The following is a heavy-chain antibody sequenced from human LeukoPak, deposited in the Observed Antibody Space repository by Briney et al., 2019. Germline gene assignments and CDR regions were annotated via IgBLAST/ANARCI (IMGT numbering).Heavy chain of an antibody. D-gene: IGHD3-22*01. CDR1: GYTFTSYY. V-gene: IGHV1-2*02. CDR2: INPNSGGT. Sequence: ASVKVSCKASGYTFTSYYMHWVRQAPGQGLEWMGWINPNSGGTNYAQKFQGRVTMTRDTSISTAYMELSRLRSDDTAVYYCARARRRFEYYYDSSGYYVLDYWGQGTLVTVSS. J-gene: IGHJ4*02. CDR3: ARARRRFEYYYDSSGYYVLDY.